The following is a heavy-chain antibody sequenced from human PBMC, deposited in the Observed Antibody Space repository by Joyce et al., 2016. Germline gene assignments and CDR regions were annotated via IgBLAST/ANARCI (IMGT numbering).Heavy chain of an antibody. V-gene: IGHV3-21*01. CDR3: ARSSYTNGIFDY. CDR1: GFTFSSYS. D-gene: IGHD2-8*01. Sequence: EVQLVGSGGGLVKPGGSLSLSCAASGFTFSSYSMSWVRQGPGKVLEMFSSRSSSSSYIKYTGSVKGRFTISRDNAKNSLYLQMNSLRVEDTAVYYCARSSYTNGIFDYWGQGTLVTVSS. J-gene: IGHJ4*02. CDR2: RSSSSSYI.